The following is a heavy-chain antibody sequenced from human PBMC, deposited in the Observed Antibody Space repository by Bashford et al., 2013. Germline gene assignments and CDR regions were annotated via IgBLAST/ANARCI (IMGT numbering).Heavy chain of an antibody. V-gene: IGHV4-39*01. J-gene: IGHJ4*02. CDR2: IYSSGNT. Sequence: SETLSLTCTVSGDSFSNRTFFWGWDPPAPRKGLEWIGSIYSSGNTYYNPSLKSRVALSVDTFKKEFSLMLTDVTAADTAVYYCARHQEDGDPWSGTLDSWGQGTLVTVSS. D-gene: IGHD5-24*01. CDR3: ARHQEDGDPWSGTLDS. CDR1: GDSFSNRTFF.